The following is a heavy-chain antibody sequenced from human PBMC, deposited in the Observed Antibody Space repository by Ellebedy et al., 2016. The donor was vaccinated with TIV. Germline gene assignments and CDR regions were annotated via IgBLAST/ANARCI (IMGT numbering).Heavy chain of an antibody. D-gene: IGHD1-26*01. V-gene: IGHV3-30*18. Sequence: GESLKISXTASGLIPNIYGMHWVRQAPGKGLEWVALISFDGSGKYYADSVKGRFTISRDNSKNTLYLQMHSLRTEDTAVYYCAKDRLTGSGKSDAFDIWGQGTMVTVSS. J-gene: IGHJ3*02. CDR1: GLIPNIYG. CDR3: AKDRLTGSGKSDAFDI. CDR2: ISFDGSGK.